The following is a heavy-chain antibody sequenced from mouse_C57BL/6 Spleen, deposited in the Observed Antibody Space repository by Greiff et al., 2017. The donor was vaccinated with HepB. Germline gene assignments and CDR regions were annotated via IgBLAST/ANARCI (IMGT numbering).Heavy chain of an antibody. CDR3: ARYKSNYYFDY. CDR2: INPNNGGT. CDR1: GYTFTDYN. J-gene: IGHJ2*01. D-gene: IGHD2-5*01. V-gene: IGHV1-18*01. Sequence: VQLQQSGPELVKPGASVKIPCKASGYTFTDYNMDWVKQSHGKSLEWIGDINPNNGGTIYNQKFKGKATLTVDKSSSTAYMELRSLTSEDTAVYYCARYKSNYYFDYWGQGTTLTVSS.